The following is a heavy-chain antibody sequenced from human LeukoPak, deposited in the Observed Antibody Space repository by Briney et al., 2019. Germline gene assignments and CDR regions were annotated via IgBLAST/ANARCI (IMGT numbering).Heavy chain of an antibody. D-gene: IGHD3-22*01. CDR1: GFTFSNYN. Sequence: GGSLRLSCAASGFTFSNYNINWVRQAPGKRLEWVSSISGSSSFISYADSVKGRFTISRDNAKNSLYLQMNSLRAEDTAVYYCARDGLQAYYDSSGFLDYWGQGTLVTVS. J-gene: IGHJ4*02. CDR2: ISGSSSFI. V-gene: IGHV3-21*01. CDR3: ARDGLQAYYDSSGFLDY.